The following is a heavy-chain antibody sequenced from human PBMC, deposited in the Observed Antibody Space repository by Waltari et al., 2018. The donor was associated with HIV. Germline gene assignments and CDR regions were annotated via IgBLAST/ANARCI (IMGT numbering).Heavy chain of an antibody. Sequence: QIRLFQSGHEVRKPGDSVTVSCKTSGYTFLNYHVTWVRQSLGQRPGWMGGMTRYSANTNDTRESQGRVTLTTDAAASSAYLQLRDLRVDDTAIYFCTRGHIWGSYRYFDYWGPGTRVTVS. V-gene: IGHV1-18*01. D-gene: IGHD3-16*02. J-gene: IGHJ4*02. CDR1: GYTFLNYH. CDR3: TRGHIWGSYRYFDY. CDR2: MTRYSANT.